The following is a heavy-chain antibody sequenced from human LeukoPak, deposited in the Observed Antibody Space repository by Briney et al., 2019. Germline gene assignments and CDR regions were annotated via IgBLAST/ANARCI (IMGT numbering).Heavy chain of an antibody. V-gene: IGHV3-23*01. CDR2: ISGTGGNT. J-gene: IGHJ4*02. CDR1: GFVFSDYA. D-gene: IGHD4-23*01. Sequence: GGSLRLSCVASGFVFSDYAMSWVRQAPGKGLEWVAAISGTGGNTYYADSVKGRFTISRDNSKNTLYLLINSLRAEDTALYYCAKEVDYGGNSGSGADYWGQGTLVTVSS. CDR3: AKEVDYGGNSGSGADY.